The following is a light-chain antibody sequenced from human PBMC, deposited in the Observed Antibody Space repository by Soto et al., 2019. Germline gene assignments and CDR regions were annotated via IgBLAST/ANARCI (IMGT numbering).Light chain of an antibody. J-gene: IGKJ2*01. CDR3: QQYTRLPRT. CDR2: DAS. V-gene: IGKV1-33*01. CDR1: EDISDY. Sequence: DIQMTQSPSSLSASVGDRVTITCQASEDISDYLNWYQQKPGKAPKLLIYDASLLETGVPSRFSGSGSGTDFPFTIRRLQPEDIATYYCQQYTRLPRTFGQGTKLAIK.